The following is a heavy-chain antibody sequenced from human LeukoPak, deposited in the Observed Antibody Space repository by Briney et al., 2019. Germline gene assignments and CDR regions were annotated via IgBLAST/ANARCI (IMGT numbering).Heavy chain of an antibody. D-gene: IGHD1-26*01. Sequence: ASVKVSCKASGYTFTGYYMHWVRQAPGQGLEWMGWISAYSGDTNFAQNLQGRVTMTTDTSTNTAYMELRSLISDDTAVYYCARIRGELDAFDVWGQGTMVTVSS. V-gene: IGHV1-18*04. CDR2: ISAYSGDT. CDR1: GYTFTGYY. CDR3: ARIRGELDAFDV. J-gene: IGHJ3*01.